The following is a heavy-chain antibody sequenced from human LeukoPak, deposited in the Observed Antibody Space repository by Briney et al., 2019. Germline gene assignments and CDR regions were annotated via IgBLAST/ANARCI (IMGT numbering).Heavy chain of an antibody. D-gene: IGHD2-2*01. CDR3: AKRYCSSTSCSHAFDI. Sequence: PGGSLRLSCAASGFTFSSYAMSWVRQAPGKGLEWVSAISGSGGSTYYADSVKGRFTISRNNSKNTLYLQMNSLRAEDTAVYYCAKRYCSSTSCSHAFDIWGQGTMVTVSS. J-gene: IGHJ3*02. CDR2: ISGSGGST. V-gene: IGHV3-23*01. CDR1: GFTFSSYA.